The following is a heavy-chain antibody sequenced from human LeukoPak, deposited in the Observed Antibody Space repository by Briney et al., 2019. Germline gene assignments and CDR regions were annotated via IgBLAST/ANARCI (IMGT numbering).Heavy chain of an antibody. CDR2: IYPTGST. CDR3: ARVSNSDCSSTSCYVFDY. J-gene: IGHJ4*02. Sequence: SETLSLTCTVSGYSISSGYYWGWIRQPPGKGLEWIGNIYPTGSTYYNPSLKSRVTISVDTSKNQFSLKLSSVTAADTAVYYCARVSNSDCSSTSCYVFDYWGQGTLVTVSS. V-gene: IGHV4-38-2*02. D-gene: IGHD2-2*01. CDR1: GYSISSGYY.